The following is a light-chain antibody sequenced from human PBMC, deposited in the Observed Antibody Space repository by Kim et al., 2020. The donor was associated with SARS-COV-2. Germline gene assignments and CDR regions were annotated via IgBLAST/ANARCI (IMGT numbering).Light chain of an antibody. J-gene: IGKJ2*01. CDR3: QQRANWL. CDR1: QTVRTS. V-gene: IGKV3-11*01. CDR2: DTS. Sequence: TLSLSPGERATLSCRASQTVRTSFAWYQQKPGQAPRLLIYDTSNRATGIPAKFSGSGSGTDFTLTISSLEPADSAVYYCQQRANWLFDQGTKLEI.